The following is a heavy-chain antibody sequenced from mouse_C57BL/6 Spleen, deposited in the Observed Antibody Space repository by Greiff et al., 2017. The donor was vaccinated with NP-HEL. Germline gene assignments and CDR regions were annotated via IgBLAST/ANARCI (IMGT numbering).Heavy chain of an antibody. CDR1: GFTFSDYY. CDR2: ISNGGGST. CDR3: ARLYYGGAMDY. V-gene: IGHV5-12*01. Sequence: EVQGVESGGGLVQPGGSLKLSCAASGFTFSDYYMYWVRQTPEKRLEWVAYISNGGGSTYYPDTVKGRFTISRDNAKNTLYLQMSRLKSEDTAMYYCARLYYGGAMDYWGQGTSVTVSS. J-gene: IGHJ4*01. D-gene: IGHD1-1*02.